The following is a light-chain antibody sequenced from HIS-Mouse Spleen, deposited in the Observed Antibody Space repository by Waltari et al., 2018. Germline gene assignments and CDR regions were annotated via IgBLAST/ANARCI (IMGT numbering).Light chain of an antibody. CDR2: EGS. Sequence: QSALTQPASVSGSPGQSNTISCTGTSSDVGIYNLVSWDQQHPGKAPKLMIYEGSKRPSGVSNRFSGSKSGNTASLTISGLQAEDEADYYCCSYAGSSTWVFGGGTKLTVL. CDR1: SSDVGIYNL. CDR3: CSYAGSSTWV. J-gene: IGLJ3*02. V-gene: IGLV2-23*01.